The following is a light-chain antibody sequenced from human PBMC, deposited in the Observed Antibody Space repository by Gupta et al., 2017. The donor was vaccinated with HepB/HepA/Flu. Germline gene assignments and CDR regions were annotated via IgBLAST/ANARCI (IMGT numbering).Light chain of an antibody. V-gene: IGKV3-20*01. J-gene: IGKJ2*01. CDR3: QQYGSSPQPT. Sequence: EIVLTQSPGTLSLSPGERATLSCRASQSVSSSYLAWYQQKPGQAPRLLIYGASSRATGIPDRFSASGSGTDFTLTISRLEPEDFAVYYCQQYGSSPQPTFGQGTKLEIK. CDR2: GAS. CDR1: QSVSSSY.